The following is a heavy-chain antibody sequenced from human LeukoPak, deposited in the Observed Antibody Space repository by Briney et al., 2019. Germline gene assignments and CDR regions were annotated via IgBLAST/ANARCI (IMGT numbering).Heavy chain of an antibody. Sequence: TSETLSLTCDVSGGSISSSNWWSWVRQPPGKGLEWIGEIYHSGSTNYNPSLKSRVTISVDKSKNQFSLNLSSVTAADTAVYYCARDKGTSYLSSFDYWGQGTLVTVSS. CDR1: GGSISSSNW. V-gene: IGHV4-4*02. D-gene: IGHD6-6*01. J-gene: IGHJ4*02. CDR3: ARDKGTSYLSSFDY. CDR2: IYHSGST.